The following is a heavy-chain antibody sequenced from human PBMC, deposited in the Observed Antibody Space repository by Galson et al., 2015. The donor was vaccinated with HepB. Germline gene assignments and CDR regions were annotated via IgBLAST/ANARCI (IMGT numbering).Heavy chain of an antibody. J-gene: IGHJ6*03. Sequence: SLRLSCAASGFTFDDYAMHWVRQAPGKGLEWVSGISWNSGSIGYADSVKGRFTISRDNAKNSLYLQMNSLRAEDTALYYCATGTNHYYYYYMDVWGKGTTVTVSS. CDR3: ATGTNHYYYYYMDV. CDR2: ISWNSGSI. V-gene: IGHV3-9*01. CDR1: GFTFDDYA. D-gene: IGHD1-1*01.